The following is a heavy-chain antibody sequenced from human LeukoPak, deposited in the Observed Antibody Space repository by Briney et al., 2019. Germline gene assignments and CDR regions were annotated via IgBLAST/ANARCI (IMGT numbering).Heavy chain of an antibody. CDR2: INPTGGST. CDR3: ASPYDSSGYYLIFDY. CDR1: GYTFPSYF. J-gene: IGHJ4*02. D-gene: IGHD3-22*01. V-gene: IGHV1-46*01. Sequence: GASVKVSCKASGYTFPSYFMHWVRQAPGQGLEWMGIINPTGGSTTYAQKFQGRVTMTRDTSTSTVYMELSSLRSDDTAVYYCASPYDSSGYYLIFDYWGQGTLVTVSS.